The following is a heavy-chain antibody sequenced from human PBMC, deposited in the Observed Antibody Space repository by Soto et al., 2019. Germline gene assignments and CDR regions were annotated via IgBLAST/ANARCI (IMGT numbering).Heavy chain of an antibody. CDR3: AKPLGDWNYGYFDY. J-gene: IGHJ4*02. CDR2: ISYDGSNK. Sequence: QVQLVESGGGVVQPGRSLRLSCAASGLTFSNYGMHWVRQAPGKGLEWVAVISYDGSNKYYADSVKGRFTISRDNSKNTLYLQMNSLRAEDTAVYYCAKPLGDWNYGYFDYWGQGTLVIVSS. CDR1: GLTFSNYG. V-gene: IGHV3-30*18. D-gene: IGHD1-7*01.